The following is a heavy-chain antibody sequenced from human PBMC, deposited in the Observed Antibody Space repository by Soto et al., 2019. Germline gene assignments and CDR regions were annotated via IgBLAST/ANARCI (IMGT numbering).Heavy chain of an antibody. J-gene: IGHJ6*02. CDR2: IDPSDSYT. Sequence: GESLKISCKGSGYSFTSYWISWVRQMPGKGLEWMGRIDPSDSYTNYSPSFQGHVTISADKSIGTAYLQWSSLKASDTAMYYCARSTRRIAARPNYYYYGMDVWGQGTTVTVSS. V-gene: IGHV5-10-1*01. CDR1: GYSFTSYW. CDR3: ARSTRRIAARPNYYYYGMDV. D-gene: IGHD6-6*01.